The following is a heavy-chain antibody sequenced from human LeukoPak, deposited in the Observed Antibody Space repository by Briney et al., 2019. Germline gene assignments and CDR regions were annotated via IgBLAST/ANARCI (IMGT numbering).Heavy chain of an antibody. D-gene: IGHD5-12*01. V-gene: IGHV3-21*01. CDR3: ARDGVGYSGYETIPTYWYFDP. J-gene: IGHJ2*01. Sequence: GGSLRLSCAASGFTFSNYNMNWVRQAPGKGLEWVSSISSSSSYIYYADSVKGRFTISRDNAKNSLYLQMNSLRAEDTAVYYCARDGVGYSGYETIPTYWYFDPWGRGTLVTVSS. CDR2: ISSSSSYI. CDR1: GFTFSNYN.